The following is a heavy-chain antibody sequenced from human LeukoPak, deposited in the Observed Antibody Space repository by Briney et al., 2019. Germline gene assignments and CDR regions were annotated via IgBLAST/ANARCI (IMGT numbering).Heavy chain of an antibody. CDR3: ARTHDSSGYYPDY. V-gene: IGHV4-59*08. CDR2: IYYSGST. CDR1: GDSISSYY. J-gene: IGHJ4*02. Sequence: SETLSLTCTVSGDSISSYYWSWIRQPPGKGLEWVGFIYYSGSTYYNPSLKSRVTISVDTSKDQFSLKLSSVTAADTAVYYCARTHDSSGYYPDYWGQGTLVTVSS. D-gene: IGHD3-22*01.